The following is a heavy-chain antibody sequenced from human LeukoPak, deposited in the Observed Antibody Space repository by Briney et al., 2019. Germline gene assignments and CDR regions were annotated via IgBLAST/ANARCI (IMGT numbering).Heavy chain of an antibody. D-gene: IGHD6-13*01. Sequence: GSSVKVSCKASGGTFSSYAISWVRQAPGQGLEWMGWISAYNGNTNYAQKLQGRVTMTTDTSTSTAYMELRSLRSDDTAVYYCASPSSGLEDIAAAGTDYYYYGMDVWGQGTTVTVSS. CDR2: ISAYNGNT. CDR1: GGTFSSYA. J-gene: IGHJ6*02. CDR3: ASPSSGLEDIAAAGTDYYYYGMDV. V-gene: IGHV1-18*01.